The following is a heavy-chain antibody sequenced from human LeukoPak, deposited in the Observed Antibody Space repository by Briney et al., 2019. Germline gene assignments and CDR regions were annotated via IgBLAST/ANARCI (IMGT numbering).Heavy chain of an antibody. V-gene: IGHV1-24*01. CDR2: FDPEDGET. D-gene: IGHD2-2*01. CDR3: ATGYCSSTSCGGLDP. CDR1: GYTLTELS. J-gene: IGHJ5*02. Sequence: ASVKVSCKVSGYTLTELSMHWVRQAPGRGLEWMGGFDPEDGETIYAQKFQGRVTMTEDTSTDTAYMEPSSLRSEDTAVYYCATGYCSSTSCGGLDPWGQGTLVTVSS.